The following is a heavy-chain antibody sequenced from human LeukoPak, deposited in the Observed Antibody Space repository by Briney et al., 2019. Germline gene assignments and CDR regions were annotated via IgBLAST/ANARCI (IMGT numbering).Heavy chain of an antibody. V-gene: IGHV4-38-2*02. Sequence: SETLSLTCTVSGYSISSGYYWGWIRQPPGKGLEWIGSIYHNWSNYYNPSLKSRVTISVDTSKNQFSLKLSSVTAADTAVYYCARALYCSSTSCYIGLDYWGQGTLVTVSS. CDR3: ARALYCSSTSCYIGLDY. D-gene: IGHD2-2*02. J-gene: IGHJ4*02. CDR2: IYHNWSN. CDR1: GYSISSGYY.